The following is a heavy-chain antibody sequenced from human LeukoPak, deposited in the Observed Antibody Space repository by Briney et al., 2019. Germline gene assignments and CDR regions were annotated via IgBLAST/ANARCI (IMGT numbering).Heavy chain of an antibody. J-gene: IGHJ4*02. CDR2: ISSSGSTI. V-gene: IGHV3-48*03. D-gene: IGHD6-19*01. CDR1: GFTFSSYE. Sequence: PGGSLRLSCAASGFTFSSYEMNWVRQAPGKGLEWVSYISSSGSTIYYADSVKGRFTISRDNAKNSLYLQMNSLRAEDTAVYYCARETSSGWYGFSVFWGQGTLVTVSS. CDR3: ARETSSGWYGFSVF.